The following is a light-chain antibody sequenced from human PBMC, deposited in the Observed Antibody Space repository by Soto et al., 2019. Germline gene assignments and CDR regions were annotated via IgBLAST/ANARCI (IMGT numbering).Light chain of an antibody. CDR3: LQPYIPFCT. J-gene: IGKJ1*01. CDR1: QGIRND. V-gene: IGKV1-6*01. CDR2: AAS. Sequence: NLGTASRCACVWVRVAVSCRASQGIRNDLAWYQQKPGKAPKLLIFAASNLQSGVPSRFSGSGSGTDFTLTISRLQPEDFATRYCLQPYIPFCTFGYGTVVDIK.